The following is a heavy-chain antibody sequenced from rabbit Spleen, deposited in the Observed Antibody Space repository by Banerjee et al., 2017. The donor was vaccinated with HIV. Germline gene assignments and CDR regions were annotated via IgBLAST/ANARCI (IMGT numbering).Heavy chain of an antibody. V-gene: IGHV1S40*01. Sequence: QSLEESGGDLLTPEGSLTLTCTASGFSFSSSYYMCWFRQAPGKGLECIACIYADRSGSTYYANWAKGRFTISRTSSTTVTLEMTSLTAADTATYFCAKTPGNGIGDGMDLWARAPWSPS. J-gene: IGHJ6*01. D-gene: IGHD3-1*01. CDR1: GFSFSSSYY. CDR2: IYADRSGST. CDR3: AKTPGNGIGDGMDL.